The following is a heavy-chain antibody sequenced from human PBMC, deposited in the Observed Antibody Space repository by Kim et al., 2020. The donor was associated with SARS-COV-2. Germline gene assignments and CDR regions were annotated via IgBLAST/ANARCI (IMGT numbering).Heavy chain of an antibody. J-gene: IGHJ4*02. CDR3: AIAPAPTNPRTGYSSSWYYFDY. D-gene: IGHD6-13*01. CDR2: IIPILGIA. V-gene: IGHV1-69*04. Sequence: SVKVSCKASGGTFSSYAISWVRQAPGQGLEWMGRIIPILGIANYAQKFQGRVTITADKSTSTAYMELSSLRSEDTAVYYCAIAPAPTNPRTGYSSSWYYFDYWGQGTLVTVSS. CDR1: GGTFSSYA.